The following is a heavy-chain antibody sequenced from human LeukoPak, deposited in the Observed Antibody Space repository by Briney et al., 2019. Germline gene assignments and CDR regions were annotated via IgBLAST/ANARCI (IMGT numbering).Heavy chain of an antibody. CDR1: GGSISSYY. Sequence: PSETLSLTCTVSGGSISSYYWSWIRQPAGKGLEWIGRIYTSGSTNYNPSLKSRVTMSVDTSKNQFSLKLSSVTAADTAVYYCALLGVWDPDDAFDIWGQGTMVTVSS. CDR3: ALLGVWDPDDAFDI. V-gene: IGHV4-4*07. D-gene: IGHD3-16*01. CDR2: IYTSGST. J-gene: IGHJ3*02.